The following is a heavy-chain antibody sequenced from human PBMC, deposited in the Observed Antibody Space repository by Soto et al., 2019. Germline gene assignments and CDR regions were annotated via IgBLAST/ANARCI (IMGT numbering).Heavy chain of an antibody. CDR1: GGSISSGGYY. CDR3: ARVSTYYDILTGPDY. V-gene: IGHV4-31*03. D-gene: IGHD3-9*01. CDR2: IYYSGST. J-gene: IGHJ4*02. Sequence: SETLSLTCTVSGGSISSGGYYWSWIRQHPGKGLEWIGYIYYSGSTYYNPSLKNRVTISVDTSKNQFSLKLSSVTAADTAVYYCARVSTYYDILTGPDYWGQGTLVTVSS.